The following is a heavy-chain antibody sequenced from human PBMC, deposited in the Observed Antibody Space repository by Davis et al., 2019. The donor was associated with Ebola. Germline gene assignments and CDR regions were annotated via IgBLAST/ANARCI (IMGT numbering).Heavy chain of an antibody. V-gene: IGHV3-23*01. CDR1: VITFSSYA. CDR3: ARVRYGDYGFGMDV. Sequence: GESLKISCTDSVITFSSYAMTWVRQAPGKGLEWVSAISGSGGSTYYADSVKGRFTISRDNAKNSLYLQMNSLRADDTAVYYCARVRYGDYGFGMDVWGKGITVTVSS. J-gene: IGHJ6*04. D-gene: IGHD4-17*01. CDR2: ISGSGGST.